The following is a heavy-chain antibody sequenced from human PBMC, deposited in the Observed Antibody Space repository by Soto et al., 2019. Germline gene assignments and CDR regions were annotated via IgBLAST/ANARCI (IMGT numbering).Heavy chain of an antibody. CDR1: GGTFSRYA. Sequence: SVKVSCKASGGTFSRYAISWVRQAPGQGLEWMGGIIPLSGKASYAQKFQGRVTFSADESSSTGYMELRSLRSEDTAVYYCARDGTLYDSSGYYYVYWGQGTLVTVSS. J-gene: IGHJ4*02. V-gene: IGHV1-69*13. CDR2: IIPLSGKA. D-gene: IGHD3-22*01. CDR3: ARDGTLYDSSGYYYVY.